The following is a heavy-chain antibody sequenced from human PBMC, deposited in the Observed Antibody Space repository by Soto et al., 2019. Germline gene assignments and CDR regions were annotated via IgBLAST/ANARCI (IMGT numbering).Heavy chain of an antibody. D-gene: IGHD2-2*01. CDR1: GGTFSSYT. V-gene: IGHV1-69*02. Sequence: QVQLVQSGAEVKKPGSSVKVSCKASGGTFSSYTISWVRQAPGQGHEWMGRIIPILGIANYAQKFQGRVTITADKSAIIAYIGLSSMRSEDKAVYYCARLNGCISTSCYPGGGFGYWGQGTLVTVFS. CDR3: ARLNGCISTSCYPGGGFGY. CDR2: IIPILGIA. J-gene: IGHJ4*02.